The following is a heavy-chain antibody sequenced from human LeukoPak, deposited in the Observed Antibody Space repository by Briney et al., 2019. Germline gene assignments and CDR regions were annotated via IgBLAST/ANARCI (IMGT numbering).Heavy chain of an antibody. D-gene: IGHD2-2*02. CDR3: ARDVGYCSSTSCYNDAFDI. J-gene: IGHJ3*02. CDR1: GFTFDDYG. CDR2: INWNGGST. V-gene: IGHV3-20*04. Sequence: RPGGSLRLSCAASGFTFDDYGMSWVRQAPGMGLEWVSGINWNGGSTGYADSVKGRFTISRDNAKNSLYLQMNSLRAEDTAVYYCARDVGYCSSTSCYNDAFDIWGQGTMVTVSS.